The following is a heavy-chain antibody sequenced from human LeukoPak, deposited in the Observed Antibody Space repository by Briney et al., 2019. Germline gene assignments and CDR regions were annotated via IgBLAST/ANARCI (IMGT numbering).Heavy chain of an antibody. Sequence: GGSLRLSCAASGFTFSSYSMNWVRQAPGKGLEWVSYISSSSSTIYYADSVKGRFTISRDNAKNSLYLQMDSLRAEDTAVYYCARDFVVVPGNVNYFDYWGQGTLVTVSS. V-gene: IGHV3-48*01. CDR3: ARDFVVVPGNVNYFDY. D-gene: IGHD2-21*02. CDR2: ISSSSSTI. CDR1: GFTFSSYS. J-gene: IGHJ4*02.